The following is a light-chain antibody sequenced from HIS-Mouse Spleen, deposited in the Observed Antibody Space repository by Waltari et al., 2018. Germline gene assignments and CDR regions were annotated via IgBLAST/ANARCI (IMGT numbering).Light chain of an antibody. CDR2: GNS. J-gene: IGLJ1*01. V-gene: IGLV1-40*01. CDR1: RSTIGAGHA. CDR3: QSYDSSLSAFYV. Sequence: QSVLTQPPSVSGAPGQRVAVSFTGSRSTIGAGHAVSGYQPLPGTAPKLLIYGNSNRPSGVPDRFSGSKSGTSASLAITGLQAEDEADYYCQSYDSSLSAFYVFGTGTKVTVL.